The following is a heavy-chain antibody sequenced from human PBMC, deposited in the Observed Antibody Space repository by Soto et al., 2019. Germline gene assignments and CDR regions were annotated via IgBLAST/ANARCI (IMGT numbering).Heavy chain of an antibody. CDR1: GFTFSSYA. D-gene: IGHD2-15*01. Sequence: EVQLLESGGGLVQPGGSLRLSCAASGFTFSSYAMSWVLQAPGQGLEWVSAISGSGGSTYYADSVKGRFTISRDNSKNTLYLQMNRLRAEDTAVYYCAKRGSWGSYFDYWGQVTLVTVSS. J-gene: IGHJ4*02. CDR2: ISGSGGST. V-gene: IGHV3-23*01. CDR3: AKRGSWGSYFDY.